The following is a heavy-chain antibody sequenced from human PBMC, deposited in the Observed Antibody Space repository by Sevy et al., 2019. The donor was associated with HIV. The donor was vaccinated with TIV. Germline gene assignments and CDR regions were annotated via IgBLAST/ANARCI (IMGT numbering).Heavy chain of an antibody. J-gene: IGHJ6*02. V-gene: IGHV3-30*02. CDR1: GFTFSSYG. D-gene: IGHD4-17*01. Sequence: GGSLRLSCAASGFTFSSYGMHWVRQAPGKGLEWMAFIRYVGSNKYYADSVKGRLTISRDNSKNTLYLQINSLRAEDTAVYYCAKDQATVVTPYYYYGMDVWGQGTTVTVSS. CDR2: IRYVGSNK. CDR3: AKDQATVVTPYYYYGMDV.